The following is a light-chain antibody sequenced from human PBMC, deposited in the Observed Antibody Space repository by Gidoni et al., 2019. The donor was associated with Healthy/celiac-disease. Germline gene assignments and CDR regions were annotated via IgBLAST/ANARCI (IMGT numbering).Light chain of an antibody. CDR2: AAS. V-gene: IGKV1-8*01. Sequence: ATRMTPSPSSFSASTGDRVTITCRASQGISSYLAWYQQKPGKAPKLLIYAASTLQSGVPSRFSGSGSGTDFTLTISCLQSEDFATYYCQQYYSYPSCFGGGTKVEIK. CDR3: QQYYSYPSC. CDR1: QGISSY. J-gene: IGKJ4*01.